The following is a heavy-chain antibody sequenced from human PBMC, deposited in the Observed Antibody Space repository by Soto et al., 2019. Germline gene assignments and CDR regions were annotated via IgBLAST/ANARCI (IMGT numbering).Heavy chain of an antibody. Sequence: QLQLQESGPGLVKPSETLSLTCTVSGGSISSSSYYWGWIRQPPGKGLEWIGSIYYSGSTYYNPFLKGRVTLSVDTSKNQFSLKLSSVTAADTAVYYCARHGSPIDYGGNSGFDYWGQGTLVTVSS. J-gene: IGHJ4*02. D-gene: IGHD4-17*01. CDR1: GGSISSSSYY. CDR2: IYYSGST. CDR3: ARHGSPIDYGGNSGFDY. V-gene: IGHV4-39*01.